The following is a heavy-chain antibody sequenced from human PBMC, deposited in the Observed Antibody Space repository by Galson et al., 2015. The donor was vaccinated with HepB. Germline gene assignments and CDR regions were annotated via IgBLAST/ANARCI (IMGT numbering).Heavy chain of an antibody. J-gene: IGHJ6*02. D-gene: IGHD3-22*01. Sequence: CAISGDSVSSHSAAWNWIRQSPSRGLEWLGRTYYRSKWYNDYAVSVKSRITINPDTSKNQFSLQLNSVTPEDTAVYYCARVPFYDSSGYYYYYYGMDVWGQGTTVTVSS. CDR3: ARVPFYDSSGYYYYYYGMDV. CDR2: TYYRSKWYN. V-gene: IGHV6-1*01. CDR1: GDSVSSHSAA.